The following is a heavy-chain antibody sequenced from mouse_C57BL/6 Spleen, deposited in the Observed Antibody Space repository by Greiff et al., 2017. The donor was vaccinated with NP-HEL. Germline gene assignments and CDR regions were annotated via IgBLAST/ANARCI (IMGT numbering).Heavy chain of an antibody. CDR3: ARSSNYDYYAMDY. V-gene: IGHV1-69*01. J-gene: IGHJ4*01. D-gene: IGHD2-5*01. CDR1: GYTFTSYW. CDR2: IDPSDSYT. Sequence: VQLQQSGAELVMPGASVKLSCKASGYTFTSYWMHWVKQRPGQGLEWIGEIDPSDSYTNYNQKFKGKSTLTVDKYSSTAYMQLSSLTSEDSAVYYCARSSNYDYYAMDYWGQGTSVTVSS.